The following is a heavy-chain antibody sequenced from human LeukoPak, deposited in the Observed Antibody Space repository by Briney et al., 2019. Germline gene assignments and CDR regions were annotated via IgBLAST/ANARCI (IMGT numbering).Heavy chain of an antibody. D-gene: IGHD4-17*01. V-gene: IGHV3-48*01. J-gene: IGHJ3*02. CDR3: ATTTVTPDDAFDI. CDR2: ISSSSSTI. Sequence: HPGGSLRLSCAASGFTFSSYEMNWVRQAPGKGLEWVSYISSSSSTIYYADSVKGRFTISRDNAKNSLYLQMNSLRAEDTAVYYCATTTVTPDDAFDIWGQGTMVTVSS. CDR1: GFTFSSYE.